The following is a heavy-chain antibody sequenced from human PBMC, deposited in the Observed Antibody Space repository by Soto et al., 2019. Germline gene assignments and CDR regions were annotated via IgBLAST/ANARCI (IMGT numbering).Heavy chain of an antibody. Sequence: SQTLSPTCAISGDSVSSNGAAWNWIRQSPSRGLGWLGRTYYRLRWYSDYAPSVKSPITLNPDTSQNQSSLQLNSVTPEDAAIDYCARDPPGFHSAFDFWGQGTLVTVSS. J-gene: IGHJ4*02. D-gene: IGHD4-4*01. CDR2: TYYRLRWYS. V-gene: IGHV6-1*01. CDR3: ARDPPGFHSAFDF. CDR1: GDSVSSNGAA.